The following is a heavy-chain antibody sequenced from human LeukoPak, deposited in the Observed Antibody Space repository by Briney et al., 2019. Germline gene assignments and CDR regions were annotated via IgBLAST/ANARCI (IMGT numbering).Heavy chain of an antibody. CDR2: ISYSGST. V-gene: IGHV4-59*01. CDR3: ARDPTVRGFGHFDF. CDR1: GGSISSYY. Sequence: SETLSLTCTVSGGSISSYYWSWMRQPPGKGLEWIAFISYSGSTNYNPSLKGRVTISIDTSKNQFSLTLSSVTAADTAVYYCARDPTVRGFGHFDFWGQGTLVTVSS. J-gene: IGHJ4*02. D-gene: IGHD3-16*01.